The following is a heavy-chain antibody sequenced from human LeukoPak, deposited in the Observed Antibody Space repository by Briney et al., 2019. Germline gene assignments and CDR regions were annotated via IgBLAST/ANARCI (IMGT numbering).Heavy chain of an antibody. J-gene: IGHJ4*02. CDR3: ARGLRYFDWFGY. CDR1: GYTFTGYY. CDR2: ITPNSGGT. Sequence: ASVKVSCKASGYTFTGYYIDWVRQAPGQGLEWMGWITPNSGGTKYGQKFQGRVTMTRDTSISTAYMELSSLRSEDTAVYYCARGLRYFDWFGYWGQGTLVTVSS. D-gene: IGHD3-9*01. V-gene: IGHV1-2*02.